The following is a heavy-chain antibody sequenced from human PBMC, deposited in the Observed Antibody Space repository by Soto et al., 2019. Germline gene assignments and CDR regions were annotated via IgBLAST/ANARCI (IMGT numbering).Heavy chain of an antibody. CDR1: GFTFSSYA. D-gene: IGHD3-22*01. V-gene: IGHV3-23*01. CDR2: ISGSGGST. Sequence: PVGSLRLSCAASGFTFSSYAMSWVRQAPGKGLEWVSAISGSGGSTYYADSVKGRFTISRDNSKNTLYLQMNSLRAEDTAVYYCAKDLNYYDSSGPYDYWGQGTLVTVSS. J-gene: IGHJ4*02. CDR3: AKDLNYYDSSGPYDY.